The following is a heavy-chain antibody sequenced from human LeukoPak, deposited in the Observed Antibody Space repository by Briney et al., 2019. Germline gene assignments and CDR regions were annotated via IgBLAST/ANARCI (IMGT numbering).Heavy chain of an antibody. D-gene: IGHD3-9*01. CDR3: ARGRGWLGYFDY. CDR1: GGSFSGYY. CDR2: INHSGST. V-gene: IGHV4-34*01. Sequence: SETLSLTCAVYGGSFSGYYWSWIRQPPGKGLEWIGEINHSGSTNYNPSLKSRVTISVDRSKNQFSLKLSSVTAADTAVYYCARGRGWLGYFDYWGQGTLVTVSS. J-gene: IGHJ4*02.